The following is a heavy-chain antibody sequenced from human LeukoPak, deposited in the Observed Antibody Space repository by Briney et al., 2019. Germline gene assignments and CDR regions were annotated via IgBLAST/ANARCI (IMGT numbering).Heavy chain of an antibody. CDR3: ARDRYCSSTSCRPLYYYYMDV. CDR1: GGSISSGGYY. V-gene: IGHV4-30-2*01. J-gene: IGHJ6*03. Sequence: SETLSLTCTVSGGSISSGGYYWSWIRQPPGKGLEWIGYIYHSGSTYYNPSLKSRVTISVDTSKNQFSLKLSSVTAADTAVYYCARDRYCSSTSCRPLYYYYMDVWGKGTTVTVSS. D-gene: IGHD2-2*01. CDR2: IYHSGST.